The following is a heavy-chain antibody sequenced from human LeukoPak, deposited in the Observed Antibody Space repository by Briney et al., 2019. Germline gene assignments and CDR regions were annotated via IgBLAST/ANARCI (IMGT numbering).Heavy chain of an antibody. CDR1: GASISSSTDY. CDR2: IYYSGST. CDR3: ARDRIAVSDPPNWFDP. J-gene: IGHJ5*02. D-gene: IGHD6-19*01. V-gene: IGHV4-39*02. Sequence: SGTLSLTCTVSGASISSSTDYWGWIRQPPGKGLEWIANIYYSGSTYYNPSLKSRVTISVDTSKNQFSLNLSSVTAADTAVYFCARDRIAVSDPPNWFDPWGQGTLVTVSS.